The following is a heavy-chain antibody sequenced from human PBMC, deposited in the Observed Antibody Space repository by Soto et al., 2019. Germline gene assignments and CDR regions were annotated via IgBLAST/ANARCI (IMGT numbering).Heavy chain of an antibody. V-gene: IGHV1-8*01. J-gene: IGHJ3*02. Sequence: ASVKVSCKASGYTFTSYDINWVRQATGQGLEWMGWMNPNSGNTGYAQKFQGRVTMTSNTSISTAYMELSSLRSEDTAVDYCARGLVRGVIMRVDAFDIGGQGTMVTVSS. D-gene: IGHD3-10*01. CDR2: MNPNSGNT. CDR3: ARGLVRGVIMRVDAFDI. CDR1: GYTFTSYD.